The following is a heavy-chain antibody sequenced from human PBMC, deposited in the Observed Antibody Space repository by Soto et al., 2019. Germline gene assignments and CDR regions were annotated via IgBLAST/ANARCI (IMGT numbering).Heavy chain of an antibody. V-gene: IGHV3-33*01. D-gene: IGHD6-13*01. Sequence: QVQLVESGGGVVQPGRSLRLSCAASGFTFSSYGMHWVRQAPGKGLEWVAVIWYDGSNNYYADSVKGRFTISRDNSKNTLYLQMNSLRAEDTAVYYCARPYSSSWDSFDYWGQGALVTVSS. CDR2: IWYDGSNN. CDR3: ARPYSSSWDSFDY. CDR1: GFTFSSYG. J-gene: IGHJ4*02.